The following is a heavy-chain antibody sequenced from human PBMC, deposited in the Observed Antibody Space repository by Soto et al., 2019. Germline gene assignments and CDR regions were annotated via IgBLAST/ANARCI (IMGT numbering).Heavy chain of an antibody. J-gene: IGHJ4*02. CDR3: AGGKRRSGPLRG. CDR1: GGSFSGYY. V-gene: IGHV4-34*01. CDR2: INHSGST. Sequence: QVQLQQWGAGLLKPSETLSLTCAVYGGSFSGYYWSWIRQPPGKGLEWIGEINHSGSTNYNPSLKSRVTIAGGTSKNQFSLKLRPVTAADTAVYYLAGGKRRSGPLRGWGQGTLVTVSS. D-gene: IGHD3-3*01.